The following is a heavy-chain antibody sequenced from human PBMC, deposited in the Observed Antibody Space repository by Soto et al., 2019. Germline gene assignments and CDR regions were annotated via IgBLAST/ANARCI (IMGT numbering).Heavy chain of an antibody. J-gene: IGHJ5*02. V-gene: IGHV3-33*01. D-gene: IGHD2-2*01. CDR2: IWYDGNKK. CDR3: TRWDGSSTSVRFDP. Sequence: QEQLVESGGGVVQPGRSLRLSCTASGFTFSHYGMNWVRQAPGKGLEWVAVIWYDGNKKYYADSVKGRFSISRDNSKNTLILQMNSLRPEDTGVYYCTRWDGSSTSVRFDPWGQGTLVTVSS. CDR1: GFTFSHYG.